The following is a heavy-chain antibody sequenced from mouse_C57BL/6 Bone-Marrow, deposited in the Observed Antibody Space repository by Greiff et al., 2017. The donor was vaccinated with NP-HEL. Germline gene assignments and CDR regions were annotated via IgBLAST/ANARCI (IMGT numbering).Heavy chain of an antibody. CDR1: GFTFSSYA. CDR3: TRDLDGRCEFEY. Sequence: EVQVVESGEGLVKPGGSLKLSCAASGFTFSSYAMSWVRQTPENRLEWVAYISSGGDYIYYADTVKGRFTISRDNARNTLYLQMSSLESEDTAMYECTRDLDGRCEFEYWGQGTVVTVSA. J-gene: IGHJ3*01. V-gene: IGHV5-9-1*02. D-gene: IGHD1-1*01. CDR2: ISSGGDYI.